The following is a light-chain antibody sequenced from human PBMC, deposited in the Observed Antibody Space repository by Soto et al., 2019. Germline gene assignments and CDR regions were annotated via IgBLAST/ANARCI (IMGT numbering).Light chain of an antibody. V-gene: IGKV3-20*01. Sequence: EIVLTQSPDTLSLSPGERVTLSCRASQSVTNSYLAWYQQKHGQGPRLLIHGASSRATGTPDRFSGSGSGTDFTLTISRLEPEDFAVYYCQQYGATPGTFGQGTKLDIK. CDR2: GAS. CDR3: QQYGATPGT. CDR1: QSVTNSY. J-gene: IGKJ1*01.